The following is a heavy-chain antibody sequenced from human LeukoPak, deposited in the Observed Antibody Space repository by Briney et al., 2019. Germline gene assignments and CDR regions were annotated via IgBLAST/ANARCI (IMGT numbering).Heavy chain of an antibody. Sequence: PGGSLRLSCTASGFTFRSYGMHWVRQAPGTGLEWVTVISYDGSNKYYADSVKGRFTISRDNSKNTLYLQMNSLRVEDTAVYYCARDNIAGSGSSDWGQGTLVTVSS. V-gene: IGHV3-30*03. CDR2: ISYDGSNK. D-gene: IGHD3-10*01. CDR3: ARDNIAGSGSSD. J-gene: IGHJ4*02. CDR1: GFTFRSYG.